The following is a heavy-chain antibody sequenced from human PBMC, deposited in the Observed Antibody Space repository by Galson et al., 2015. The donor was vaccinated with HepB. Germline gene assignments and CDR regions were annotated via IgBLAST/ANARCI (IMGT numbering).Heavy chain of an antibody. V-gene: IGHV3-9*01. Sequence: SLRLSCAASGFTFDDYAMHWVRQAPGKGLEWVSGISWNSGTIGYADSVKGRFTISRDNAKNSLYLQMNSLRAEDTALYYCAKGEGYYYYYGMDVWGQGTTVTVSS. CDR2: ISWNSGTI. CDR3: AKGEGYYYYYGMDV. CDR1: GFTFDDYA. J-gene: IGHJ6*02.